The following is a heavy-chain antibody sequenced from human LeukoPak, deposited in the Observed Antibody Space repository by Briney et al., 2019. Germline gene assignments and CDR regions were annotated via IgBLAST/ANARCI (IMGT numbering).Heavy chain of an antibody. CDR1: GFTFSSYG. V-gene: IGHV3-30*03. CDR2: ISYDASNK. D-gene: IGHD3-9*01. CDR3: ARDRSSGGLRYFDWLFYL. J-gene: IGHJ5*02. Sequence: PGGSLRLSCAVSGFTFSSYGMHWVRQAPGKGLEWVAVISYDASNKYYPDSVKGRFTISRDNSKNTLYLQMNSVRVEDTAVYYCARDRSSGGLRYFDWLFYLWGQGTLVTVSS.